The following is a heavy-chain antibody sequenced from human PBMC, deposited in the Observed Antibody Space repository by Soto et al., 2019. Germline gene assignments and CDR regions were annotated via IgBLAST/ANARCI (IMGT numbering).Heavy chain of an antibody. J-gene: IGHJ4*02. CDR3: ARAVRGSYYDY. Sequence: QVQLQESGPGLVKPSQTLSLTCTVSGGSISSGDYYWSWIRQPPGKGLEWIGYIYYSGSPYYNPSLTSRVTISVDTSKDQFSRKLSSVTAADTAVYYGARAVRGSYYDYWGQGTLVTVSS. D-gene: IGHD1-26*01. V-gene: IGHV4-30-4*01. CDR1: GGSISSGDYY. CDR2: IYYSGSP.